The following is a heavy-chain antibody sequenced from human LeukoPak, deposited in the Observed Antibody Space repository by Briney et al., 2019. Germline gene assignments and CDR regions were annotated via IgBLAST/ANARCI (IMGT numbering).Heavy chain of an antibody. J-gene: IGHJ5*02. CDR2: IYYSGST. CDR3: ASRHGYGDYEWFDP. V-gene: IGHV4-59*08. CDR1: GGSISSYY. Sequence: PSETLSLTCTVSGGSISSYYWSWIRQPPGKGLEWIGYIYYSGSTNYNPSLKSRVTISVDTSKNQFSLKLSSVTAADTAVYYCASRHGYGDYEWFDPWGQGTLVTVSS. D-gene: IGHD4-17*01.